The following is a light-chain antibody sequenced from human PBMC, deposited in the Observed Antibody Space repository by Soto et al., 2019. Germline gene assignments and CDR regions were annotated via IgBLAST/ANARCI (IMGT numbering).Light chain of an antibody. Sequence: EIVMTQSPATLSVSPGERATLSCRASQSVNSNLAWYQQKPGQAPRLLIYGASTRAAGIPAGFSGSGSGTEFSITIISLQSEDFAVYYCQQYNNRPPDTFGQGTKLEIK. CDR2: GAS. CDR1: QSVNSN. J-gene: IGKJ2*01. V-gene: IGKV3-15*01. CDR3: QQYNNRPPDT.